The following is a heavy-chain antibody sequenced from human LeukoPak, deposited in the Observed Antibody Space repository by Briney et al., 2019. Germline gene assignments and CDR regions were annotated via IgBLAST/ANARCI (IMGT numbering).Heavy chain of an antibody. V-gene: IGHV1-18*01. CDR3: ARGKDPVAVTAPNWFDP. CDR2: ISAYNGNT. J-gene: IGHJ5*02. D-gene: IGHD4-11*01. CDR1: GYTFTSYG. Sequence: ASVKVSWKASGYTFTSYGISWVRQAPGQGLEWMGWISAYNGNTNYAQKLQGRVTMTTDTSTSTAYMELRSLRSDDTAVYYCARGKDPVAVTAPNWFDPWGQGTLVTVSS.